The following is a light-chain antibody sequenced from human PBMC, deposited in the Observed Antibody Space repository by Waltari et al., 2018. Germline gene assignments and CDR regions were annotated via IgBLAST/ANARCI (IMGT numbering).Light chain of an antibody. CDR1: SSDAGGYNY. V-gene: IGLV2-14*01. J-gene: IGLJ2*01. Sequence: QSALTQPASVSGSPGQSITISCTGTSSDAGGYNYVSWYQQHPDKSPKVMIYDVIKRPSGVCSRFLGSKSGNTASLTISGLQTEDEADYYCSSYTSSSALVFGGGTKLTVL. CDR3: SSYTSSSALV. CDR2: DVI.